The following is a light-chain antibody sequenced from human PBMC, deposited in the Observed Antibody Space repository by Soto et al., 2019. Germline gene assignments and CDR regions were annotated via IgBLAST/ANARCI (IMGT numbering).Light chain of an antibody. V-gene: IGKV1-39*01. CDR2: ATS. Sequence: DIQMTQSPSSLSPSVGDTVTITCRPSQAISSYLNWYQQKPGSTPNLLIYATSSLESGVPSRFDGSGSGTEFTLTISSLRPDDFATYFCQQSFSTPHTFGQGTKLELK. CDR1: QAISSY. J-gene: IGKJ2*01. CDR3: QQSFSTPHT.